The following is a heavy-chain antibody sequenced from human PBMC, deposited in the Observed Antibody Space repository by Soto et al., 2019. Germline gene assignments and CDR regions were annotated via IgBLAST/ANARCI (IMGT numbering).Heavy chain of an antibody. CDR1: GASFSGYY. Sequence: QVQLQQWGAGLLKPSETLSLTCAVYGASFSGYYWTWIRQSPGRGLEWIGEIDHSGGTKSNPSLMSRLRMFVDPSTKQAVLRWTTATAPDAAGYHCATGGTINPWVPGLILSNSIEPRGKGTLVTVSP. V-gene: IGHV4-34*01. J-gene: IGHJ5*02. CDR3: ATGGTINPWVPGLILSNSIEP. CDR2: IDHSGGT. D-gene: IGHD3-10*01.